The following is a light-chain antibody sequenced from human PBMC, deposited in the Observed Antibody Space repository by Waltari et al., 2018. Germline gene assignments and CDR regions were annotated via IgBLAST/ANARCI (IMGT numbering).Light chain of an antibody. CDR3: QQTYITPHT. V-gene: IGKV1-39*01. CDR1: QSISSY. J-gene: IGKJ2*01. CDR2: AAS. Sequence: DIQMTQSPSSLSASVGDTVTITCRASQSISSYLNWYQQKPGKAPKLLIYAASTLQSGVPSRFSGSGSATDFTLTISSLQAEDFATYYCQQTYITPHTFGQGTKLEIK.